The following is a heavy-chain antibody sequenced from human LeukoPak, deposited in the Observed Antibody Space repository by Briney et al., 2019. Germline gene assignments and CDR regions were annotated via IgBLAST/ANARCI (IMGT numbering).Heavy chain of an antibody. CDR3: ARGARWSYYDSSGYYSFDY. Sequence: ASAKVSCKASGGTFSSYAISWVRQAPGQGLEWMGGIIPIFGTANYAQKFQGRVTITADESTSTAYMELSSLRSEDTAVYYCARGARWSYYDSSGYYSFDYWGQGTLVTVSS. CDR1: GGTFSSYA. D-gene: IGHD3-22*01. V-gene: IGHV1-69*13. CDR2: IIPIFGTA. J-gene: IGHJ4*02.